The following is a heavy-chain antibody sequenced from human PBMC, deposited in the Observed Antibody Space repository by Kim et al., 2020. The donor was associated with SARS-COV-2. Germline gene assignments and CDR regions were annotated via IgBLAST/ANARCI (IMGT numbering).Heavy chain of an antibody. J-gene: IGHJ4*02. D-gene: IGHD5-18*01. V-gene: IGHV3-30*18. Sequence: GGSLRLSCAASGFTFSTYGMHWVRQTPVKGLEWVAIISYDGNNKYYADSVKGRFTISRDNSKNTLYLQMNNLRTEDTAVYYCAKDSGGYTYIFDYWGQGTRSTVSS. CDR3: AKDSGGYTYIFDY. CDR2: ISYDGNNK. CDR1: GFTFSTYG.